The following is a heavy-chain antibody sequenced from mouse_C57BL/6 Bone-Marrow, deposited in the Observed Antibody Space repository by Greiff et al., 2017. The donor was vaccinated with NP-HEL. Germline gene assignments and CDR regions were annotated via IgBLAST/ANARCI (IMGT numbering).Heavy chain of an antibody. CDR1: GFTFSSYA. J-gene: IGHJ3*01. CDR3: TRATLGTWFAY. CDR2: ISSGGDYI. V-gene: IGHV5-9-1*02. D-gene: IGHD3-3*01. Sequence: EVKLVESGEGLVKPGGSLKLSCAASGFTFSSYAMSWVRQTPEKRLEWVAYISSGGDYIYYADTVKGRFTISRDNARNTLYLQMSSLKSEDTAMYYCTRATLGTWFAYWGQGTLVTVSA.